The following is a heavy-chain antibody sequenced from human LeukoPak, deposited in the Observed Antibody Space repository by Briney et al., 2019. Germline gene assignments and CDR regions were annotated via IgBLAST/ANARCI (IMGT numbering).Heavy chain of an antibody. CDR3: ARDPFPNDFWSGYPDY. CDR1: GFTFSNYV. CDR2: ISYDGSNK. J-gene: IGHJ4*02. Sequence: GRSLRLSCAASGFTFSNYVMHWVRQAPGKGLEWVAVISYDGSNKYYADSVKGRFTISRDNSKNTLYLQMNSLRAEDTAVYYCARDPFPNDFWSGYPDYWGQGTLVTVSS. V-gene: IGHV3-30-3*01. D-gene: IGHD3-3*01.